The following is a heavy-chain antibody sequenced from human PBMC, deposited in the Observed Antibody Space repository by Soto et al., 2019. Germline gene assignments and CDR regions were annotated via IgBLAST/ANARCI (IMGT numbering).Heavy chain of an antibody. CDR1: GYTFTSYG. CDR3: ARAYDSSGPFDAFDI. Sequence: ASVKVSCKASGYTFTSYGISWVRQAPGQRLEWMGWISAYNGNTNYAQKLQGRVTMTTDTSTSTAYMELRSLRSDDTAVYYCARAYDSSGPFDAFDIWGQGTMVTVSS. D-gene: IGHD3-22*01. CDR2: ISAYNGNT. V-gene: IGHV1-18*01. J-gene: IGHJ3*02.